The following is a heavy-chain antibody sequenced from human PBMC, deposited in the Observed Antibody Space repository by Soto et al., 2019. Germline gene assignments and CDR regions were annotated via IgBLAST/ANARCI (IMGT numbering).Heavy chain of an antibody. D-gene: IGHD3-3*01. CDR3: ARVNRITIFGVGPNWFDP. V-gene: IGHV4-31*03. CDR1: GGSINSGGYY. CDR2: INHSGST. J-gene: IGHJ5*02. Sequence: PSETLSLTCTVSGGSINSGGYYWSWIRQHPGKGLEWIGYINHSGSTNYNPSLKSRVTISVDTSKNQFSLKLSSVTAADTAVYYCARVNRITIFGVGPNWFDPWGQGTLVTVSS.